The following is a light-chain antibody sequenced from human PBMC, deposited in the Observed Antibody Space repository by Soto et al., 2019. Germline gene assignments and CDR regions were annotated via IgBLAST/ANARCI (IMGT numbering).Light chain of an antibody. CDR2: GGH. CDR1: IGFVGSFSL. V-gene: IGLV2-23*01. Sequence: QSLLAQAASVSGSRGQSIAMSCTGTIGFVGSFSLVSWYQQHPGKAPKVMISGGHRRPSGVPDRFSGSTSVNSASLTISGLQADDEADYYCCLYIGATTYVFGTGTKVTVL. J-gene: IGLJ1*01. CDR3: CLYIGATTYV.